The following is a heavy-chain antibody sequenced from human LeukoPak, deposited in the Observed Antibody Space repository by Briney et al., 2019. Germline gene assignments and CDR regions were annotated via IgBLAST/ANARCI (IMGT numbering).Heavy chain of an antibody. CDR2: INHNGNVN. V-gene: IGHV3-7*03. D-gene: IGHD4-17*01. CDR3: AKALDYGYYYGMDV. CDR1: GFTFSSYW. Sequence: GGSLRLSCAASGFTFSSYWMNWARQAPGKGLEWVASINHNGNVNYYVDSVKGRFTISRDNSKNTLYLQMNGLRAEDTAVYYCAKALDYGYYYGMDVWGQGTTVTVSS. J-gene: IGHJ6*02.